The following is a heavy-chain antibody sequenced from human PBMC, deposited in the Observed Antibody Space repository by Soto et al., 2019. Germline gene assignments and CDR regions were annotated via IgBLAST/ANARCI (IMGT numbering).Heavy chain of an antibody. CDR2: IYYSGNS. V-gene: IGHV4-31*03. Sequence: SETLSLTCSVSGASITSDGYYWSWTRQFPGKGLEWIGHIYYSGNSYYNLSLGSRLLISVDTSKNQFSLKLSSVTAADTAVYYCARTVGSGSPDFDYWGQGSLVTVSS. CDR1: GASITSDGYY. CDR3: ARTVGSGSPDFDY. J-gene: IGHJ4*02. D-gene: IGHD3-10*01.